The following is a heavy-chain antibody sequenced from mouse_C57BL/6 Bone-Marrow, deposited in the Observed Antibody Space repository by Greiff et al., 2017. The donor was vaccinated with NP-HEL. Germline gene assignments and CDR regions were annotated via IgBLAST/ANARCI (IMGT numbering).Heavy chain of an antibody. Sequence: VQLQQSGPELVKPGASVKISCKASGYTFTDYYMNWVKQSHGKSLEWIGDINPNNGGTSYNQQFKGKATLTVDKSSSTAYMELRSLTSEDSAVYYCARGGWLLGAYWGQGTLVTVSA. CDR2: INPNNGGT. CDR1: GYTFTDYY. CDR3: ARGGWLLGAY. D-gene: IGHD2-3*01. V-gene: IGHV1-26*01. J-gene: IGHJ3*01.